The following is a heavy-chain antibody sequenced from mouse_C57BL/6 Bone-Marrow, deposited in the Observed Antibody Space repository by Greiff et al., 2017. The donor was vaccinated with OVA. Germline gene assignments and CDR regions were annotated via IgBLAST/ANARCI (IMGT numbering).Heavy chain of an antibody. V-gene: IGHV1-72*01. CDR1: GYTFTSYW. D-gene: IGHD2-5*01. CDR3: ARAGNSNYLHYYAMDY. Sequence: VKLQQPGAELVKPGASVKLSCKASGYTFTSYWMHWVKQRPGRGLEWIGRIDPNSGGTKYNEKFKSKATLTVDKPSSTAYMQLSSLTSEDSAVYYCARAGNSNYLHYYAMDYWGQGTSVTVSS. J-gene: IGHJ4*01. CDR2: IDPNSGGT.